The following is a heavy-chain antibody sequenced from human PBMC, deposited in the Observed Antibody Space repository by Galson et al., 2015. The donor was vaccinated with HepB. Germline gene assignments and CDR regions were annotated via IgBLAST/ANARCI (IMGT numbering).Heavy chain of an antibody. D-gene: IGHD5-12*01. V-gene: IGHV4-34*01. CDR2: INHSGST. J-gene: IGHJ4*02. Sequence: SETLSLTCAVYGGSFSGYYWSWTRQPPGKGLEWIGEINHSGSTNYNPSLKSRVTISVDTSKNQFSLKLSSVTAADTAVYYCARHVYSGYDRYFDYWGQGTLVTVSS. CDR1: GGSFSGYY. CDR3: ARHVYSGYDRYFDY.